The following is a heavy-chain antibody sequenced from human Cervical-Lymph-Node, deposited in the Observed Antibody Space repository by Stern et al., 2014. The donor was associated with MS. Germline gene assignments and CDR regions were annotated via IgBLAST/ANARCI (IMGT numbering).Heavy chain of an antibody. J-gene: IGHJ6*02. CDR2: ISVKDGDT. Sequence: QVQLVQSGAEVKKPGASVKVSCQASGYNFMNFDISWVRQAPGQGPEWLGWISVKDGDTKYAQKVQGRVTMTTDTFTNTANLELRSLRSDDTAVYFCARVYSRLSRYYYKGMDVWGQGTTVTVSS. V-gene: IGHV1-18*01. D-gene: IGHD3-10*01. CDR1: GYNFMNFD. CDR3: ARVYSRLSRYYYKGMDV.